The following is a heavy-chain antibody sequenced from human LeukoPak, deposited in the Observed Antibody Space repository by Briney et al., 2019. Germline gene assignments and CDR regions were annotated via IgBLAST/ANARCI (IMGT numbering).Heavy chain of an antibody. J-gene: IGHJ4*02. CDR1: GFTLSSYA. CDR3: AKDRYCGTTSCSGSFDS. D-gene: IGHD2-2*01. CDR2: VSISGGST. V-gene: IGHV3-23*01. Sequence: PGGSLRLSCAASGFTLSSYAMSWVRQAPGKGLERVSGVSISGGSTYYADSVKGRFTISRDNSKNTLYLQMNSLRAEDTAVYYCAKDRYCGTTSCSGSFDSWGRGTLVSVSS.